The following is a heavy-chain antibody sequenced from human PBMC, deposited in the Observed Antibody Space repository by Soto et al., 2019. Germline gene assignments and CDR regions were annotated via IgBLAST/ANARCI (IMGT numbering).Heavy chain of an antibody. CDR3: AKAVADYGFWAGRSSTSIRTYGIDV. D-gene: IGHD3-3*01. CDR2: IITISETA. J-gene: IGHJ6*02. Sequence: QVQLVQSGPEMKKPGSSVKVSCKASGGTFSSYVISWVRQAPGHGLEWMGGIITISETAKYEQKCKGRVTISADDATTTIYLEVRRLRPEATAHYFCAKAVADYGFWAGRSSTSIRTYGIDVWGQGTPVTV. CDR1: GGTFSSYV. V-gene: IGHV1-69*01.